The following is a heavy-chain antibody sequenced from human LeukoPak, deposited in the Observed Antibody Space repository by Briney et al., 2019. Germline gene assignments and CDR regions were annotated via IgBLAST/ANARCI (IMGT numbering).Heavy chain of an antibody. CDR2: INPNSGDA. Sequence: ASVKVSCKASGYTFTGYSMHWVRQAPGQGLEWVGWINPNSGDANYAQKFQGRVTMTRDTSISTAYLELSRLRSDDTAVYYCTRSGTNYYHYYMDVWGKGTTVTVSS. CDR3: TRSGTNYYHYYMDV. CDR1: GYTFTGYS. J-gene: IGHJ6*03. D-gene: IGHD1-26*01. V-gene: IGHV1-2*02.